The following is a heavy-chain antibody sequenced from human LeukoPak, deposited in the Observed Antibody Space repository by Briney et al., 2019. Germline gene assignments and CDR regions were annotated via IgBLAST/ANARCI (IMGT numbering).Heavy chain of an antibody. CDR3: ARAQGFDY. J-gene: IGHJ4*02. Sequence: GGSLRLSCAASGFTFSSHNMDWVRQAPGKGLEWVSYISSSSRTIYYADSVKGRFTISRDNAKNTLYLQMNSLRDEDTAVYYCARAQGFDYWGQGTLVTVSS. CDR2: ISSSSRTI. V-gene: IGHV3-48*02. CDR1: GFTFSSHN.